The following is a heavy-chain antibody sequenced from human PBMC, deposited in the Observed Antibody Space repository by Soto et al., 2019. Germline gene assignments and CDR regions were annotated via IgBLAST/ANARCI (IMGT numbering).Heavy chain of an antibody. CDR1: VGYSSSYH. CDR2: IYPSGRK. J-gene: IGHJ6*02. V-gene: IGHV4-4*07. D-gene: IGHD6-13*01. CDR3: ARRAASGAYYGMTG. Sequence: SATLSLTCTVSVGYSSSYHWSWIRLPAGKGLEWIRRIYPSGRKNYNTSLKSRLTMSGDTSTKQFTLKLSSVRAAETAVYYCARRAASGAYYGMTGWSQRPRVT.